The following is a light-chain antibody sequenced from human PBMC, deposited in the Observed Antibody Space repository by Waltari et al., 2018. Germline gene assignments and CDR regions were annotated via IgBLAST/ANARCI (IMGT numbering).Light chain of an antibody. CDR3: GSYTSSSTLV. CDR1: SSAVGGYDY. CDR2: DVS. J-gene: IGLJ1*01. Sequence: QSALTQPASVSGSPGPSITIFCTGTSSAVGGYDYVSGIQQQPGKAPKPKLYDVSSRPPGVSKTCSCSQSGNTCSLTLSGLQAEDEADYHCGSYTSSSTLVFGTGTKVTVL. V-gene: IGLV2-14*03.